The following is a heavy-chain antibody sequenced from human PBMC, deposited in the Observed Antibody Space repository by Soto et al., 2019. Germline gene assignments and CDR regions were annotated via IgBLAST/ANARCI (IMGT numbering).Heavy chain of an antibody. V-gene: IGHV3-30*09. CDR1: GFSCSVYA. D-gene: IGHD3-22*01. J-gene: IGHJ6*02. Sequence: GSLRLSCAASGFSCSVYAMHWVRQAPGKGLEWVAAISHDGSNENYAQSVRGRFAISRDNSKNTLSLQMNNLRAEDSSVYYCARDYYDTSGYTIYYYYGMDVWGQGASVTVSS. CDR2: ISHDGSNE. CDR3: ARDYYDTSGYTIYYYYGMDV.